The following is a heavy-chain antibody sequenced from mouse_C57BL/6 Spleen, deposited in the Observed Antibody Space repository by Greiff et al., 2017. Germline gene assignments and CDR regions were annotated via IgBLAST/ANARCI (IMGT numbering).Heavy chain of an antibody. D-gene: IGHD4-1*01. CDR1: GYAFSSSW. J-gene: IGHJ2*01. CDR2: IYPGDGDT. CDR3: ARAVGLSFDY. V-gene: IGHV1-82*01. Sequence: VQLQESGPELVKPGASVKISCKASGYAFSSSWMNWVKQRPGKGLEWIGRIYPGDGDTNYNGKFKGKATLTADKSSSTAYMQLSSLTSEDSAVYFCARAVGLSFDYWGQGTTLTVSS.